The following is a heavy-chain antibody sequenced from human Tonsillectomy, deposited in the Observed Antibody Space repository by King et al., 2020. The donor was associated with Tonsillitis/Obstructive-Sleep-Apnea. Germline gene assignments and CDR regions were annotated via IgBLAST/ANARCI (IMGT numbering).Heavy chain of an antibody. J-gene: IGHJ6*03. CDR2: IFSNDGK. CDR3: ARIADTAMASYYYYYYIDV. CDR1: GFSLSNARMG. Sequence: VTLQESGPVLVKPTETLTLTCTVSGFSLSNARMGVSWIRQPPGKALEWLAHIFSNDGKSYNTSLKSRLTISKDTSKSQVVLTMTNMDPVDTATYYCARIADTAMASYYYYYYIDVWGKGTTVTVSS. V-gene: IGHV2-26*01. D-gene: IGHD5-18*01.